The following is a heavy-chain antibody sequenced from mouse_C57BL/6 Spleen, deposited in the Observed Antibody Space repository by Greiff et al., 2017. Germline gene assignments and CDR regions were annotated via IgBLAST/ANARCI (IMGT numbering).Heavy chain of an antibody. CDR3: ARWPYYYGSSDFDY. CDR1: GYTFTGYW. J-gene: IGHJ2*01. D-gene: IGHD1-1*01. V-gene: IGHV1-9*01. Sequence: VQLQQSGAELMKPGASVKLSCKAPGYTFTGYWIEWVKQRPGPGLEWIGEILPGSGSTNYNEKFKGKATFTADTSSNTAYMQLSSLTTEDSAIYYCARWPYYYGSSDFDYWGQGTTRTVSS. CDR2: ILPGSGST.